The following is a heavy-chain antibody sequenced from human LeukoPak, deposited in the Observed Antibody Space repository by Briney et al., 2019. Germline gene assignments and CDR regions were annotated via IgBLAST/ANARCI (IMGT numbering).Heavy chain of an antibody. Sequence: PSETLSLTCTVSGGSISSSSYYWGWIRQPPGKGLEWIGSIYYSGSTYYNPSLKSRVTISVDTSKNQFSLKLSSVTAADTAVYYCARDRGGGYDFWSGIYYFDYWGQGTLVTVSS. D-gene: IGHD3-3*01. V-gene: IGHV4-39*07. CDR3: ARDRGGGYDFWSGIYYFDY. CDR1: GGSISSSSYY. CDR2: IYYSGST. J-gene: IGHJ4*02.